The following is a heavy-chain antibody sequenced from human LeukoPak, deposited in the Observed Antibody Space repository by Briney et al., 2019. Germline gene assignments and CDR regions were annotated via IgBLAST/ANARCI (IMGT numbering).Heavy chain of an antibody. CDR3: ARLYQQSKWKYYYYYMDV. CDR1: GGSISSYY. D-gene: IGHD1-1*01. Sequence: SETLSLTCTVSGGSISSYYWSWIRQPAGKGLEWIGRIYTSGSTNYNPSLKSRVTISVDTSTKQFSLRLSSVTAAGTAVYYCARLYQQSKWKYYYYYMDVWGKGTAVTVSS. CDR2: IYTSGST. J-gene: IGHJ6*03. V-gene: IGHV4-4*07.